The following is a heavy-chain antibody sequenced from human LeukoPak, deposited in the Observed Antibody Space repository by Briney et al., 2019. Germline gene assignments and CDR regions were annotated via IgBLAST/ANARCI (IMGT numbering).Heavy chain of an antibody. Sequence: GGSLRLSCAASGFTFSNYGMHWVRQAPGKGLEWVAFIEYDGTDTHFADSVRGRFTISRDNSEDTLYLQIITLRAVDTAVYYCARNRLRATATYMDVWGKGTRSPSPQ. J-gene: IGHJ6*04. CDR1: GFTFSNYG. CDR3: ARNRLRATATYMDV. CDR2: IEYDGTDT. D-gene: IGHD2-15*01. V-gene: IGHV3-30*02.